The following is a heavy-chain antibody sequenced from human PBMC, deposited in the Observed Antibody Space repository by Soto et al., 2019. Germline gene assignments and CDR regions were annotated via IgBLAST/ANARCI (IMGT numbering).Heavy chain of an antibody. V-gene: IGHV4-39*01. Sequence: SDTLSLTCAVSGGSISSSSYYWGWIRQPPGKGLEWIGRIYYSGSTYYNPSLKSRVTISVDTSKNQFSLKLSSVAAADTAVYYCARLNRYYYDSSGYHWGQGTLVTVS. CDR1: GGSISSSSYY. CDR3: ARLNRYYYDSSGYH. J-gene: IGHJ4*02. CDR2: IYYSGST. D-gene: IGHD3-22*01.